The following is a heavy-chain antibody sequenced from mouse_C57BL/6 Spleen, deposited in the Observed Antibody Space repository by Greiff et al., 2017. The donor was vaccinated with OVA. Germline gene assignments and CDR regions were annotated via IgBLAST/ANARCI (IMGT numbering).Heavy chain of an antibody. Sequence: QVHVKQSGAELVRPGTSVKVSCKASGYAFTNYLIEWVKQRPGQGLEWIGVINPGSGGNNYNEKFKGKATLTADKSSSPAYMQLSSLTSEDSAVYFCARSHYDYFYYVDYWGQGTTLTVSS. V-gene: IGHV1-54*01. D-gene: IGHD2-4*01. CDR2: INPGSGGN. CDR3: ARSHYDYFYYVDY. CDR1: GYAFTNYL. J-gene: IGHJ2*01.